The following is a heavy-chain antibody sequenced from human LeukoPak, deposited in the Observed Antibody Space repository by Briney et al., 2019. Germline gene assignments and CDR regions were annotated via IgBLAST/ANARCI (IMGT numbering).Heavy chain of an antibody. CDR2: IYYSGNT. V-gene: IGHV4-39*07. Sequence: SETLSLTCTVSGGSISSSSFYWGWIRQPPGKGLERSGSIYYSGNTYYNPSLKSRITISVDTSKNQFSLKLSSVTAADTAVYYCARAAREGGYNYNYWGQGTLVTVSS. CDR3: ARAAREGGYNYNY. CDR1: GGSISSSSFY. D-gene: IGHD5-24*01. J-gene: IGHJ4*02.